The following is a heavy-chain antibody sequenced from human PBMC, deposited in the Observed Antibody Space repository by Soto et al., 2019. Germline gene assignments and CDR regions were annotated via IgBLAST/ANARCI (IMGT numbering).Heavy chain of an antibody. V-gene: IGHV3-48*01. CDR3: AKVTCSGGSCYSMFPYYYGMDV. J-gene: IGHJ6*02. Sequence: GGPLSLSSAASGLLFRRYSMNWVRPAPGKGLDWISYITNDSSHKYYADSVKGRFTISRDNSKNTLYLQMNSLRAEDTAVYYCAKVTCSGGSCYSMFPYYYGMDVWGQGTTVNVSS. D-gene: IGHD2-15*01. CDR2: ITNDSSHK. CDR1: GLLFRRYS.